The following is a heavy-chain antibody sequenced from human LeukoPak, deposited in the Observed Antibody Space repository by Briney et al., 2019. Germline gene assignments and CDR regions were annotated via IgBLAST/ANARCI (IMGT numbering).Heavy chain of an antibody. D-gene: IGHD1-1*01. V-gene: IGHV1-46*01. CDR1: GYTFTGYY. Sequence: ASVKVSCKASGYTFTGYYMHWVRQAPGQGLEWMGIINPSGGSTSYAQKFQGRVTMTRDTSTSTVYMELSSLRSEDTAVYYCADGTTGTTGAFDIWGQGTMVTVSS. CDR2: INPSGGST. CDR3: ADGTTGTTGAFDI. J-gene: IGHJ3*02.